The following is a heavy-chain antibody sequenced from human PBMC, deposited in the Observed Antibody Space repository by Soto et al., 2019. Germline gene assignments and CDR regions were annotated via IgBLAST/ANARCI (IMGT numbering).Heavy chain of an antibody. Sequence: GGSLRLSCVASGFSFSTYDMDWVRQAPGKAPEWIAHISTTSFTIYYADSVKGRFTISRDNVRNSLYLEMKSLRDEDTAVYYCARDRCFDGSCYSASDFWGQGIQVTVSS. J-gene: IGHJ4*02. V-gene: IGHV3-48*02. CDR2: ISTTSFTI. CDR3: ARDRCFDGSCYSASDF. CDR1: GFSFSTYD. D-gene: IGHD2-15*01.